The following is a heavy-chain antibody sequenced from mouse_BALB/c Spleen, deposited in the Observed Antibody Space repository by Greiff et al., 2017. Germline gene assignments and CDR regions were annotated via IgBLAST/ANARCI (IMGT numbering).Heavy chain of an antibody. V-gene: IGHV5-6-5*01. CDR1: GFTFSSYA. CDR2: ISSGGST. Sequence: EVMLVESGGGLVKPGGSLKLSCAASGFTFSSYAMSWVRQTPEKRLEWVASISSGGSTYYPDSVKGRFTISRDNARNILYLQMSSLKSEDTAMYYCARDGAMDYWGQGTSVTVSS. J-gene: IGHJ4*01. CDR3: ARDGAMDY.